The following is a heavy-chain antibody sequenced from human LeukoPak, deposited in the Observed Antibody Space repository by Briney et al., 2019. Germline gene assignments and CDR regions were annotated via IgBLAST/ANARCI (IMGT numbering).Heavy chain of an antibody. J-gene: IGHJ6*04. CDR2: ISSSGSTI. Sequence: GGSLRLSCAASGFTFSSYEMNWVRQAPGKGLEWVSYISSSGSTIYYADSVKGRLTISRDNAKNSLYLQMDSLRAEDTAVYYCAELGITMIGGVWGKGTTVTISS. CDR3: AELGITMIGGV. V-gene: IGHV3-48*03. CDR1: GFTFSSYE. D-gene: IGHD3-10*02.